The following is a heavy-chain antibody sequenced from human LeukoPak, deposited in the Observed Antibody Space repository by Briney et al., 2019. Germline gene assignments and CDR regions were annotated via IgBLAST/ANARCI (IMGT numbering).Heavy chain of an antibody. Sequence: SETLSLTCTVSGGSISSYYWSWIRQPPGKGLEWIGYIYYSGSTNYNPSLKSRVTISVDSSKNQFSLKLSSVTAADTAVYYCARVDPDSSSTLEVFDYWGQGTLVTVSS. D-gene: IGHD6-6*01. J-gene: IGHJ4*02. CDR1: GGSISSYY. CDR2: IYYSGST. CDR3: ARVDPDSSSTLEVFDY. V-gene: IGHV4-59*01.